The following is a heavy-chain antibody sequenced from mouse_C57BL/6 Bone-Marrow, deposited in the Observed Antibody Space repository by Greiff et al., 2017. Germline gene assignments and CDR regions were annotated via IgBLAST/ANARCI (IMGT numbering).Heavy chain of an antibody. CDR2: IYPTSGRT. CDR3: ARSGPVGRSYDY. CDR1: GYTFTSYW. D-gene: IGHD4-1*01. V-gene: IGHV1-55*01. J-gene: IGHJ2*01. Sequence: QVQLQQPGAELVKPGASVKMSCKASGYTFTSYWITWVKQRPGQGLEWIGDIYPTSGRTNYNEKFKSKAILTVDTSSNTAYMQLSSLTSEDSAVFYCARSGPVGRSYDYWDQGTTLTLSA.